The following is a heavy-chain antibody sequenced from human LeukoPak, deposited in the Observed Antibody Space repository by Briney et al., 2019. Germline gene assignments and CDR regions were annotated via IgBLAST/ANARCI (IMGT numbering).Heavy chain of an antibody. V-gene: IGHV3-11*04. D-gene: IGHD3-22*01. CDR3: ARDSSPSYGSSGYRPADFDY. CDR1: GFTFSDYF. Sequence: GGSLRLSCAASGFTFSDYFVTWIRQAPGKGLEWVSYISDSGGTIYYADSVKGRLTISRDNAKNSLYLQMDSLRVEDTAVYYCARDSSPSYGSSGYRPADFDYWGQGTLVSVSS. CDR2: ISDSGGTI. J-gene: IGHJ4*02.